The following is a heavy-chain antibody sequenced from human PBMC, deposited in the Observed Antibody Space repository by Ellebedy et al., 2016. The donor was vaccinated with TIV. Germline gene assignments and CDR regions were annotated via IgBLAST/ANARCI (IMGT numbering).Heavy chain of an antibody. CDR2: ISSSSSYI. CDR3: ARDEYHSLFDY. V-gene: IGHV3-21*04. D-gene: IGHD2-2*01. J-gene: IGHJ4*02. CDR1: GFTFNNYA. Sequence: GGSLRLSCAASGFTFNNYAMSWVRQAPGKGLEWVSSISSSSSYIYYADSVKGRFTISRENAKNSLYLQMNSLRAEDTAVYYCARDEYHSLFDYWGQGTLVTVSS.